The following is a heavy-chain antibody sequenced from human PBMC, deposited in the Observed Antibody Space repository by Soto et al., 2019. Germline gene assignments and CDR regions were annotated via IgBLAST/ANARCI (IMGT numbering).Heavy chain of an antibody. CDR1: GGSISSGGYY. V-gene: IGHV4-31*03. CDR3: ARETAGGTVTIYDY. Sequence: QVQLQEAGPGLVKPSQTLSLTCTVSGGSISSGGYYWSWIRLHPGKGLEWIAYIYYSGSTYYNLSLKSRVTISVDTSKNQLSLKLSSVTAADTAVYYCARETAGGTVTIYDYWGQGTLVTVSS. D-gene: IGHD4-17*01. CDR2: IYYSGST. J-gene: IGHJ4*02.